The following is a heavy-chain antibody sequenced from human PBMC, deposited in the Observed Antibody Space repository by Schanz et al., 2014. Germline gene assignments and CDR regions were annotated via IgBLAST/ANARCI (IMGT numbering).Heavy chain of an antibody. J-gene: IGHJ6*02. V-gene: IGHV1-18*01. CDR3: VRDAGWAFGDYHGMDV. CDR1: GYSFTDYA. D-gene: IGHD3-10*01. Sequence: QVQLVQSGAEVKKPGASVRVSCKASGYSFTDYAIHWVRQAPGQGLEWMGWISGYNGDTNYAPKFQDRVTMTTDPSTSTAYMELRSLISDDTAVYYCVRDAGWAFGDYHGMDVWGQGTSVTVSS. CDR2: ISGYNGDT.